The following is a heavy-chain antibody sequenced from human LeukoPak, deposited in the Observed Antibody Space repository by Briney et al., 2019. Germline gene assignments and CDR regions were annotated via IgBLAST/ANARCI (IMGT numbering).Heavy chain of an antibody. V-gene: IGHV4-61*02. J-gene: IGHJ6*03. CDR2: IYTSGST. Sequence: SETLSLTCTVSGGSISSGGYYWSWIRQPAGKGLEWIGRIYTSGSTNYNPSLKSRVTISVDTSKNQFSLKLSSVTAADTAVSYCARGPYCSSTSCQRRYYMDVWGKGTTVTVSS. CDR3: ARGPYCSSTSCQRRYYMDV. D-gene: IGHD2-2*01. CDR1: GGSISSGGYY.